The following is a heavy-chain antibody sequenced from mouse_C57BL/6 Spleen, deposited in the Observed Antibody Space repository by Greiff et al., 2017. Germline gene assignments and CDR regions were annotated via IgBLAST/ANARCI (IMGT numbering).Heavy chain of an antibody. CDR3: TRWGTTVVARYIDV. D-gene: IGHD1-1*01. V-gene: IGHV1-15*01. CDR1: GYTFTDYE. J-gene: IGHJ1*03. CDR2: IDPETGGT. Sequence: QVQLQQSGAELVRPGASVTLSCKASGYTFTDYEMHWVKQTPVHGLEWIGAIDPETGGTAYNQKFKGKAILTADKSSSTAYMELRSLTSEDSAVYYCTRWGTTVVARYIDVWGTGTTVTVSS.